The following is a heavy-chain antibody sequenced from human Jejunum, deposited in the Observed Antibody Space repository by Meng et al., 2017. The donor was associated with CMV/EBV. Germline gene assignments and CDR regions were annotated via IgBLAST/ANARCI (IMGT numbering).Heavy chain of an antibody. CDR1: FAYSCYG. Sequence: FAYSCYGMDCVMQAPGKGLEWVAMIGYDGSCDEVGASVKGRFTISRANSKTTLYLHMNSLRAEDRAVYYWAKNRVRYSSSRALDYWGQGTQVTVSS. V-gene: IGHV3-33*06. J-gene: IGHJ4*02. CDR2: IGYDGSCD. D-gene: IGHD6-6*01. CDR3: AKNRVRYSSSRALDY.